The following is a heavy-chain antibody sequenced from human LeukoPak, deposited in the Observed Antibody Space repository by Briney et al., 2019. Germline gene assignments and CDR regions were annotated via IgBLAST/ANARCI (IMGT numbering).Heavy chain of an antibody. Sequence: SQTLSPTCTVSGGSISSGDYYWSWIRQPPGKGLEWIGYIYYSGSTYYNPSLKSRVTISVDTSKNQFSLKLSSVTAADTAVYYCASSYTYYYDSSGYSLDYWGQGTLVTVSS. D-gene: IGHD3-22*01. CDR1: GGSISSGDYY. V-gene: IGHV4-30-4*08. CDR3: ASSYTYYYDSSGYSLDY. J-gene: IGHJ4*02. CDR2: IYYSGST.